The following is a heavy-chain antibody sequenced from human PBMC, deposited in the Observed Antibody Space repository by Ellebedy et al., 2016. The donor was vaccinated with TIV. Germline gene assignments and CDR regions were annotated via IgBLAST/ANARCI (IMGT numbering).Heavy chain of an antibody. J-gene: IGHJ4*02. D-gene: IGHD4-17*01. V-gene: IGHV4-59*12. CDR3: ARFSSTVTKYYFDY. CDR2: IYYSGST. CDR1: GDSINNYY. Sequence: SETLSLTCTVSGDSINNYYWTWIRQPPGKGLEWIGYIYYSGSTNYNPSLKSRVTISVDTSMNQFSLKLSSVTAADTAVYYCARFSSTVTKYYFDYWGQGTLVTVSS.